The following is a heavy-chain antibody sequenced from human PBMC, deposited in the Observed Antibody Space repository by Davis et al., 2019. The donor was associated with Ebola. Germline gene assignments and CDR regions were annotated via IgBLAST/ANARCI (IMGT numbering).Heavy chain of an antibody. V-gene: IGHV3-30-3*01. Sequence: GESLKISCAASGFTFSSYAMHWVRQAPGKGLEWVAVISYDGSNKYYADSVKGRFTISRDNSKNTLYLQMNSLRAEDTAVYYCARGPAAPGYWGQGTLVTVSS. D-gene: IGHD6-13*01. CDR1: GFTFSSYA. CDR2: ISYDGSNK. J-gene: IGHJ4*02. CDR3: ARGPAAPGY.